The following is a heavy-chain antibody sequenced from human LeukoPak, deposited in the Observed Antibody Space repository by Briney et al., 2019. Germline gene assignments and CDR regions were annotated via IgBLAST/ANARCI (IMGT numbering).Heavy chain of an antibody. CDR2: INPSGGST. CDR3: ARDYGVPQAFDI. Sequence: ASVKVSCKASGYTFTSYYMHWVRQAPGQGLEWMGIINPSGGSTSYAQKFQGRATMTRDTSTSTVYMELSSLRSEDTAVYYCARDYGVPQAFDIWGQGTMVTVSS. CDR1: GYTFTSYY. D-gene: IGHD4-17*01. J-gene: IGHJ3*02. V-gene: IGHV1-46*01.